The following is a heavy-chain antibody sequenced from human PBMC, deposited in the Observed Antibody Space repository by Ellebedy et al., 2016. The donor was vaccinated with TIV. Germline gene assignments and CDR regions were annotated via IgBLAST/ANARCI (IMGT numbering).Heavy chain of an antibody. CDR1: GFMFSRFW. Sequence: GESLKISCAASGFMFSRFWMNWLRQAPGKGLEWVSLIYSGGDTVYADSVRGRVTISRDNSKNTLFLQMNSLRAEDTAVYYCAIDRPITGSYHGDYFDAWGQGTLVTVAS. J-gene: IGHJ4*02. CDR3: AIDRPITGSYHGDYFDA. D-gene: IGHD3-10*01. CDR2: IYSGGDT. V-gene: IGHV3-53*01.